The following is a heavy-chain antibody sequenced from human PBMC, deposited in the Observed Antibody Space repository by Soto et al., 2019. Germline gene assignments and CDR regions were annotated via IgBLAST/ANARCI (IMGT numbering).Heavy chain of an antibody. CDR1: GGSVSSGNYY. CDR2: IHDSGIT. V-gene: IGHV4-61*03. J-gene: IGHJ4*02. Sequence: PSETLSLTCTVSGGSVSSGNYYWTWIRQPPGKGLEWIGYIHDSGITNYNPSLKSRVTISVDTSKNHFSLKLGSVTAADTAVYYCARDRGSSIDYWGQGTLVTVSS. D-gene: IGHD3-16*01. CDR3: ARDRGSSIDY.